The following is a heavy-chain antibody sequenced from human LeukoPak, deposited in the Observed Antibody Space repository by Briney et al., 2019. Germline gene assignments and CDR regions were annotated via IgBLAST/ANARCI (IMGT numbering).Heavy chain of an antibody. CDR1: GFTFSTYA. D-gene: IGHD2-15*01. CDR3: AKSIGGVVVVAADY. CDR2: ISGRGGTT. V-gene: IGHV3-23*01. J-gene: IGHJ4*02. Sequence: GRSLRLSCAASGFTFSTYAMTWVRQAPGKGLEWVSVISGRGGTTYYADSVKGRFTLSRDNSKNTVFLQMNSLRAEDTAVYYCAKSIGGVVVVAADYWGQGTLVTVSS.